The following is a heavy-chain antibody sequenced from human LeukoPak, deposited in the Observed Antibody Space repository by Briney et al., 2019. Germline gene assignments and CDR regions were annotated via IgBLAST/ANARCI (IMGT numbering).Heavy chain of an antibody. J-gene: IGHJ4*02. V-gene: IGHV3-9*01. CDR1: GFAFRGSA. CDR3: AKEGSVCTNEICRYFDY. Sequence: GRSLRLSCVASGFAFRGSAMHWVRQVLGKGLEWVSGISWSSEYMFYADSVKGRFTISRDNAENSLYLQMDSLRVEDTALYFCAKEGSVCTNEICRYFDYWGQGALVTVSS. CDR2: ISWSSEYM. D-gene: IGHD2-8*01.